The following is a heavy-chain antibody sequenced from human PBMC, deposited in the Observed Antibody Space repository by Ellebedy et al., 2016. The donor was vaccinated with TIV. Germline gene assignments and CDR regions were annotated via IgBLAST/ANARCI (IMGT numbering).Heavy chain of an antibody. CDR1: GFTFSSYV. J-gene: IGHJ6*02. V-gene: IGHV3-21*01. Sequence: GGSLRLSCAASGFTFSSYVMSWVRQAPGRGLQWVSSISSSSSYIYYADSVKGRFTISRDNAKNSLYLQMNSLRAEDTAVYYCARGGAARSYYYGMDVWGQGTTVTVSS. CDR3: ARGGAARSYYYGMDV. CDR2: ISSSSSYI. D-gene: IGHD1-26*01.